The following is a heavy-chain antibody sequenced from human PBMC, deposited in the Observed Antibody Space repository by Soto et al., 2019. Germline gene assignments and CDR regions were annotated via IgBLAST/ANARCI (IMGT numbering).Heavy chain of an antibody. J-gene: IGHJ1*01. D-gene: IGHD6-13*01. V-gene: IGHV3-21*01. CDR1: GFTFSSYS. Sequence: XGSLRLSCAASGFTFSSYSMNWVRQAPGKGLEWVSSISSSSSYIYYADSVKGRFTISRDNAKNSLYLQMNSLRAEDTAVYYCARDSSSWYYFQHCGQGTLVTVSS. CDR2: ISSSSSYI. CDR3: ARDSSSWYYFQH.